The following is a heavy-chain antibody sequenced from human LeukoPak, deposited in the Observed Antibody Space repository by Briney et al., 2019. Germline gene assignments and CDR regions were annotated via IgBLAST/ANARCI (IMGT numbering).Heavy chain of an antibody. CDR3: AKDPDYYDSSGYFDY. CDR2: ISGSGGST. J-gene: IGHJ4*02. D-gene: IGHD3-22*01. V-gene: IGHV3-23*01. CDR1: GFTFSSYA. Sequence: PGGSLRLSCAASGFTFSSYAMSWGRQAPGKGLEWVSAISGSGGSTYYADSVKGRFTISRDNSKNTLYLQMNSLRAEDTAVYYCAKDPDYYDSSGYFDYWGQGTLVTVSS.